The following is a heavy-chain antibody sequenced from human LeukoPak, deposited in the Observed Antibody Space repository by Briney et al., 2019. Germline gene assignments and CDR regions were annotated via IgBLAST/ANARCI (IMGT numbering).Heavy chain of an antibody. CDR1: GYTFTSYG. V-gene: IGHV1-18*01. CDR2: ISAYNGNT. Sequence: ASVKVSCKASGYTFTSYGISWVRQAPGQGLEWMGWISAYNGNTNYAQKLQGRVTMTTDTSTSTAYMELRSLRSDDTAVYYCARSPKGSSGWHSGYFQHWGQGTLVTVSS. D-gene: IGHD6-19*01. J-gene: IGHJ1*01. CDR3: ARSPKGSSGWHSGYFQH.